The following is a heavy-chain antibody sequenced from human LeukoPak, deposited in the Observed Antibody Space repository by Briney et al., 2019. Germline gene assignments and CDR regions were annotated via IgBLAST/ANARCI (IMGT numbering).Heavy chain of an antibody. CDR2: IYYSGST. D-gene: IGHD3-10*01. CDR1: GGSISSGGYY. J-gene: IGHJ5*02. Sequence: SETLSLTCTVSGGSISSGGYYWSWIRQHPGKGLEWIGYIYYSGSTYYNPPLKSRVTISVDTSKNQFSLKLSSVTAADTAVYYCARLEWFGESPWLDPWGQGTLVTVSS. V-gene: IGHV4-31*03. CDR3: ARLEWFGESPWLDP.